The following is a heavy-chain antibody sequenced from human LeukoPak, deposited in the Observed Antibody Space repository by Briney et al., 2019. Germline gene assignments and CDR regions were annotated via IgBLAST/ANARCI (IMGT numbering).Heavy chain of an antibody. V-gene: IGHV1-8*01. J-gene: IGHJ4*02. Sequence: ASVKVSCKASGYTFTSYDINWVRQAPGQGLEWMGWMNPNSGNTDYAQKFQGRVTMTRNTSISTAYMYLCTLRSQDTSLYYSSRGKKGRGWYGGAVYWGQGTLVTVPS. CDR3: SRGKKGRGWYGGAVY. CDR2: MNPNSGNT. CDR1: GYTFTSYD. D-gene: IGHD6-19*01.